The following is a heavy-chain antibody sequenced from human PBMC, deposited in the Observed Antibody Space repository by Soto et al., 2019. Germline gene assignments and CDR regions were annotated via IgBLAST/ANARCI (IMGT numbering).Heavy chain of an antibody. CDR3: ARGFGDGWYGGPDY. Sequence: EVQLVESGGGLVQAGGSLRLSCAASGFTFSNYWMNWVRQAPGKGLEWVAYISRDGSEKSYVDSVKGRVTISRDNAKKSLFLQMNSLRVEDTAVYYCARGFGDGWYGGPDYWGQGTLVTVSS. J-gene: IGHJ4*02. D-gene: IGHD6-19*01. CDR2: ISRDGSEK. CDR1: GFTFSNYW. V-gene: IGHV3-7*01.